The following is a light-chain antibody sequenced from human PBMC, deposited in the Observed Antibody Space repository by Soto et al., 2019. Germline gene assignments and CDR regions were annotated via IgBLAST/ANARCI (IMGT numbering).Light chain of an antibody. J-gene: IGKJ4*01. CDR1: QTISSH. CDR2: AAS. CDR3: QQSYSTPLT. V-gene: IGKV1-39*01. Sequence: DIQMTQSPSSLSASIGDRVTITCRASQTISSHLNWYQQKPGKAPKLLIYAASRLQSGVPSRFSGSGFGTDFALTINSLQHEDFATYYCQQSYSTPLTFGGGTKVEIK.